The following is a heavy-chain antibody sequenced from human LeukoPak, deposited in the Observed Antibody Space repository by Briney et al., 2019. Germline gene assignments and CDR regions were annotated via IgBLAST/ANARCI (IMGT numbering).Heavy chain of an antibody. J-gene: IGHJ4*02. V-gene: IGHV4-61*02. D-gene: IGHD3-3*01. Sequence: SETLSLTCTVSGGSISSGSYYWSWIRQPAGKGLEWIGRIYTSGSTNYNPPLKSRVTISVDTSKNQFSLKLSSVTAADTAVYYCARGTYYDFWSGGDYWGQGTLVTVSS. CDR1: GGSISSGSYY. CDR2: IYTSGST. CDR3: ARGTYYDFWSGGDY.